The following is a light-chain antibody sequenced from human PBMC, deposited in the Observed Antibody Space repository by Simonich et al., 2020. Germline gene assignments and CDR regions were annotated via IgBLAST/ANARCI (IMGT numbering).Light chain of an antibody. CDR1: QSVLYSSNNKNY. V-gene: IGKV4-1*01. CDR3: QQYYSTPPT. Sequence: DIVMTQSPDSLAVSLGERATINCKSSQSVLYSSNNKNYLAWYQQKPGQPPKLLIYWASTRESGVPYRFSGSGSGTDFTLTISSLQAEDVAVYFCQQYYSTPPTFGQGTKVEIE. CDR2: WAS. J-gene: IGKJ1*01.